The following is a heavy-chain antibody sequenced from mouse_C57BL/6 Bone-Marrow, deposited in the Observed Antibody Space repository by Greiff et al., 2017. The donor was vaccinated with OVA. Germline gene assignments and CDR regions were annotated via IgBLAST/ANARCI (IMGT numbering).Heavy chain of an antibody. CDR3: ARLSYGSFDY. V-gene: IGHV5-6*01. CDR2: ISSGGSYT. CDR1: GFTFSSYG. D-gene: IGHD2-1*01. J-gene: IGHJ2*01. Sequence: EVQGVESGGDLVKPGGSLKLSCAASGFTFSSYGMSWVRQTPDKRLEWVATISSGGSYTYYPDSVKGRFTISRDNAKNTLYLQMSSLKSEDTAMYYCARLSYGSFDYWGQGTTLTVSS.